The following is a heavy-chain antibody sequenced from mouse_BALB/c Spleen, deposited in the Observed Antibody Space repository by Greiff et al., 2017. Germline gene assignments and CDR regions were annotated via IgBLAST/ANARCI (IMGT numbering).Heavy chain of an antibody. CDR1: GFTFSSYG. J-gene: IGHJ2*01. D-gene: IGHD2-10*01. Sequence: EVHLVESGGDLVKPGGSLKLSCAASGFTFSSYGMSWVRQTPDKRLEWVATISSGGSYTYYPDSVTGRFTISRDNAKNTLYLQMSSLKSEDTAMYYCARPYYGNYVSFDYWGQGTTLTVSS. V-gene: IGHV5-6*01. CDR3: ARPYYGNYVSFDY. CDR2: ISSGGSYT.